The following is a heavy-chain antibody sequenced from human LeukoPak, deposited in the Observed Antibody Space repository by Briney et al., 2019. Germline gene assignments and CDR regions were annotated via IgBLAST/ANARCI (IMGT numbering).Heavy chain of an antibody. V-gene: IGHV3-7*01. CDR3: ARDDCSSISCYHNWFDP. Sequence: GGSLRLSCAASGFTLSSHWMSWVRQAPGKGLEWVANIKQDGNEQYYVDSVKGRFTISRDNAKNSLYLQTNSLRAEDTAVYYCARDDCSSISCYHNWFDPWGQGTLVTVSS. CDR1: GFTLSSHW. CDR2: IKQDGNEQ. J-gene: IGHJ5*02. D-gene: IGHD2-2*01.